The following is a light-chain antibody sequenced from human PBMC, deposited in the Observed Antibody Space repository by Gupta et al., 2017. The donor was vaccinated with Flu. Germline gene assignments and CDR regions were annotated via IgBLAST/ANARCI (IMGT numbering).Light chain of an antibody. V-gene: IGLV1-44*01. CDR2: SNN. CDR3: ASWDDSLNGWV. Sequence: QSVLIQPPSASGTPGQRVTLSCSGSRSHIGGNTVNWYQQIPGSAPQLLIYSNNERPSGVPDRISGSKSGTSASLAISGLQSEDEADYYCASWDDSLNGWVFGGGTKLTVL. CDR1: RSHIGGNT. J-gene: IGLJ3*02.